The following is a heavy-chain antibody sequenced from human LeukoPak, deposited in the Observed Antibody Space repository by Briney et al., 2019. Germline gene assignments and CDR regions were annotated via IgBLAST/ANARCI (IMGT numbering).Heavy chain of an antibody. Sequence: PGGSLRLSCAASGFTFSSYWMSWVRQAPGKGLEWVANIKQDGSEKYYVDSVKGRFTISRDNAKNSLYLQMNSLRAEDTAVYYCAREAGYCSGGSCYGIKDYYYYMDVWGKGTTVTISS. J-gene: IGHJ6*03. CDR3: AREAGYCSGGSCYGIKDYYYYMDV. CDR2: IKQDGSEK. V-gene: IGHV3-7*01. D-gene: IGHD2-15*01. CDR1: GFTFSSYW.